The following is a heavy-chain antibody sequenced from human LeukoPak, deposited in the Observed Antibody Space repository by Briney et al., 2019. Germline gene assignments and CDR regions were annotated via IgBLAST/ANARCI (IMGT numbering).Heavy chain of an antibody. D-gene: IGHD3-3*01. CDR2: IIPIFGTA. CDR3: ARDRYNGDYDFWSPFDY. CDR1: GGTFSSYA. Sequence: SVKLSCKASGGTFSSYAISWVRQAPGRGLEWMGGIIPIFGTANYAQKFQGRVTITTDESTSTAYMELSSLRSEDTAVYYCARDRYNGDYDFWSPFDYWGQGTLVTVSS. V-gene: IGHV1-69*05. J-gene: IGHJ4*02.